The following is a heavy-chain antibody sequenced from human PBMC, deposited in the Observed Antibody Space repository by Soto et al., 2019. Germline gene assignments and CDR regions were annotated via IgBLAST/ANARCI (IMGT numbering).Heavy chain of an antibody. Sequence: PGGSLRLSCAASGFTFSSYWMHWVRQAPGKGLVWVSSINNDGRGITYADSVKGRFAISRDNAKNSLYLQMNSLRAEDTAVYYCVVDRSSGWYYWGQGTLVTVSS. CDR3: VVDRSSGWYY. J-gene: IGHJ4*02. CDR1: GFTFSSYW. CDR2: INNDGRGI. V-gene: IGHV3-74*01. D-gene: IGHD6-19*01.